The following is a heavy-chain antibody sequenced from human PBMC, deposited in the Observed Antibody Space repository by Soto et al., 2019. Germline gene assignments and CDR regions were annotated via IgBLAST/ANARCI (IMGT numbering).Heavy chain of an antibody. D-gene: IGHD3-22*01. CDR3: ARLSYGSGYGSALRSAFDI. V-gene: IGHV4-59*01. CDR1: GGSISSYY. J-gene: IGHJ3*02. CDR2: IYYSGST. Sequence: SETLSLTCTVSGGSISSYYWSWIRQPPGKGLEWIGYIYYSGSTNYNPSLKSRVTISVDTSKNQFCLKLSSVTAADTAVYYCARLSYGSGYGSALRSAFDIWGQGTMGTVAS.